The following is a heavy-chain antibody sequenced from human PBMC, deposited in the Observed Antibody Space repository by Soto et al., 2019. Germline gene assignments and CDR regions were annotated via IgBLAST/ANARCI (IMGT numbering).Heavy chain of an antibody. D-gene: IGHD3-3*01. V-gene: IGHV1-18*04. CDR1: GYTFTGYY. CDR3: ARVKGSNNSFFGVVEPGSYYRYYMDV. J-gene: IGHJ6*03. CDR2: ISVYNGNT. Sequence: GASVKVSCKASGYTFTGYYMHWVRQAPGQGLEWMGWISVYNGNTNFAQKFQDRVTMTTDTSTSTAYMELRSLRSDDTAVYYCARVKGSNNSFFGVVEPGSYYRYYMDVWGKGTTVTVSS.